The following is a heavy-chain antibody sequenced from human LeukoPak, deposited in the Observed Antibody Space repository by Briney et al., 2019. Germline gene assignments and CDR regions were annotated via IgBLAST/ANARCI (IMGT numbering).Heavy chain of an antibody. V-gene: IGHV1-2*06. CDR3: ARGYNYGHDY. CDR2: VISHSGGT. D-gene: IGHD5-18*01. J-gene: IGHJ4*02. Sequence: ASVKVSCKASGYTFSGYNMHWVRLAPGQGLEWMGRVISHSGGTNYAPRFQGRVTMTRDTSTSTAYMELSRLKSDDTAVYYCARGYNYGHDYWGQGTLVTVSS. CDR1: GYTFSGYN.